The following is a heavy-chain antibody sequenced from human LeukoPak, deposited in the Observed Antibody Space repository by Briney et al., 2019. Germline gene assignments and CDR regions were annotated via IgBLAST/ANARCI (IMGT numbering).Heavy chain of an antibody. CDR2: IIPIFGTA. J-gene: IGHJ3*02. CDR1: GGTFSSYA. V-gene: IGHV1-69*13. CDR3: ARRGRRADAFDI. Sequence: GASVKVSCKASGGTFSSYAISWVRQAPGQGLEWMGGIIPIFGTANYAQKFQGRVTITADESTSTAYMELSSLRSEDTAVYYCARRGRRADAFDIWGQGTMVTVSS.